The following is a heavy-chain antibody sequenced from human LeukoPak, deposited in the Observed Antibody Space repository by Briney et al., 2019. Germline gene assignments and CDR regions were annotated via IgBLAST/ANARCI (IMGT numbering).Heavy chain of an antibody. D-gene: IGHD1-7*01. J-gene: IGHJ4*02. V-gene: IGHV3-30*03. CDR1: GFTFSSYG. Sequence: GGSLRLSCAASGFTFSSYGMHWVRQAPGKGLEWVALISTDGSKTYYADSLKGRFTISRDNAKNSLYLQMNSLRAEDTAVYYCARWVELQSDDYWGQGTLVTVSS. CDR3: ARWVELQSDDY. CDR2: ISTDGSKT.